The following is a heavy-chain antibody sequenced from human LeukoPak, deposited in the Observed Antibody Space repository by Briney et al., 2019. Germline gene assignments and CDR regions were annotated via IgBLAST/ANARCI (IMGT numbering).Heavy chain of an antibody. Sequence: SETLSLTCTVYGASFSGYSCTWIRQPPGKGLEWLAEVNHSGSTNYNPSLKSRVTISLDTSKNQFLLKLSSVTAADTAVYYCARGVYYGSGSYNWGQGTLVTVSS. V-gene: IGHV4-34*01. CDR1: GASFSGYS. J-gene: IGHJ4*02. D-gene: IGHD3-10*01. CDR2: VNHSGST. CDR3: ARGVYYGSGSYN.